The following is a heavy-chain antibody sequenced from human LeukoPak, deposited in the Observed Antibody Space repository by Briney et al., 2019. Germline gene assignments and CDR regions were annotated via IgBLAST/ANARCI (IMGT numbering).Heavy chain of an antibody. V-gene: IGHV3-23*01. D-gene: IGHD3-22*01. CDR3: AKQSLYDSSGHFHY. Sequence: PGGSLRLSCAASGFTLSSYAMTWVRQAPGKGLEWVSTITGSGGYTYYADSVKGRFTISRDNSKNTLFLRMNSLRAEDTAVYFCAKQSLYDSSGHFHYWGQGTLVTVSS. CDR2: ITGSGGYT. J-gene: IGHJ4*02. CDR1: GFTLSSYA.